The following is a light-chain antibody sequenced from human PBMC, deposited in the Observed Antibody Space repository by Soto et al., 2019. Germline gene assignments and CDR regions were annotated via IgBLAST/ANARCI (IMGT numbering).Light chain of an antibody. Sequence: DIPLTQSPAFLSASVGDRVTITCRASQGISSYLAWYQQKPGKAPNLLIYAASTLQSGVPSRFSGSGAGTEFTITVSSLQPQDFATYYCQQRNRYPRITFAQGTGLQI. V-gene: IGKV1-9*01. CDR3: QQRNRYPRIT. CDR1: QGISSY. CDR2: AAS. J-gene: IGKJ5*01.